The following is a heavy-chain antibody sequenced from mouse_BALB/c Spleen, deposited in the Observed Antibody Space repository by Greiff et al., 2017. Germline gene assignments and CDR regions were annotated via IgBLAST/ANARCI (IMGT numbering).Heavy chain of an antibody. CDR3: ARGGWFAY. CDR1: GYAFTNYL. V-gene: IGHV1-54*01. Sequence: VQLQQSGAELVRPGTSVKVSCKASGYAFTNYLIEWVKQRPGQGLEWIGVINPGSGGTNYNEKFKGKATLTADKSSSTAYMQLSSLTSDDSAVYFCARGGWFAYWGQGTLVTVSA. CDR2: INPGSGGT. J-gene: IGHJ3*01.